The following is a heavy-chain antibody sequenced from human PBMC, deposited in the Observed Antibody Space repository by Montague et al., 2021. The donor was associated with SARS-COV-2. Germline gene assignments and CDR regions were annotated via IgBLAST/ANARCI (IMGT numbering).Heavy chain of an antibody. D-gene: IGHD6-19*01. V-gene: IGHV3-23*01. CDR2: ISGGGDMT. J-gene: IGHJ4*02. CDR3: AKKTIAVPGSPHFDS. CDR1: GFTFSSYG. Sequence: SLRLSCAASGFTFSSYGMFWVRQTPGKGLEWVSAISGGGDMTYCADSVKGRFTISRDNSKNTLYLQMNTLRAEDTAVYLCAKKTIAVPGSPHFDSWGQGTLVTVSS.